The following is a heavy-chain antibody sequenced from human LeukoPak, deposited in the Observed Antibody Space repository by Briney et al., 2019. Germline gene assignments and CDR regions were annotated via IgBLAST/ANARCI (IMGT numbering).Heavy chain of an antibody. J-gene: IGHJ4*02. CDR1: GGSISSGRYY. CDR2: IYTSGST. Sequence: SETLSLTCTVSGGSISSGRYYWSWIRQPAGKGLEWIGRIYTSGSTNYTPSLKSRVTISVDTPKNQFSLKLSSVTAADTAVYYCAKGYFDYWGQGTLVTVSS. CDR3: AKGYFDY. V-gene: IGHV4-61*02.